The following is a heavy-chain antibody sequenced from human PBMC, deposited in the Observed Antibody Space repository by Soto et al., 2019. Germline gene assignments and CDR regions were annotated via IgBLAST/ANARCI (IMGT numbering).Heavy chain of an antibody. V-gene: IGHV3-23*01. Sequence: GGSLRLSCAASGFTFSSYAMSWVRQAPGKGLEWVSAISGSGGGTYYADSVKGRFTISRDNSKNTLYLQMNSLRAEDTAVYYCAKPMTAATNNWFDPWGQGTLVTVSS. CDR3: AKPMTAATNNWFDP. CDR1: GFTFSSYA. J-gene: IGHJ5*02. CDR2: ISGSGGGT. D-gene: IGHD2-15*01.